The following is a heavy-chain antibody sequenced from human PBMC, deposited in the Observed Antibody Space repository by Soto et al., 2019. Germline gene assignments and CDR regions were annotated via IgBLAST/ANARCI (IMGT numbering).Heavy chain of an antibody. J-gene: IGHJ4*02. CDR2: VFYKGNT. Sequence: PSETLSLTCTVSGGSITGYYWTWIRQPPGKGLEWIGYVFYKGNTNYNPSLKSRVTISVDTSANQFSLRLSSVSAADTAVYYCARSGDSFGFTDYWGQGTLVTVS. V-gene: IGHV4-59*01. CDR1: GGSITGYY. D-gene: IGHD5-18*01. CDR3: ARSGDSFGFTDY.